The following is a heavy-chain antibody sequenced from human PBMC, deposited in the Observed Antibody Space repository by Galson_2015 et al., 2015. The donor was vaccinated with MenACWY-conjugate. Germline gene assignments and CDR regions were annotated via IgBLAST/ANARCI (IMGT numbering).Heavy chain of an antibody. J-gene: IGHJ4*02. D-gene: IGHD4-23*01. CDR2: IYHDGST. CDR3: AGGVSGKLHFDY. Sequence: ATLSLTCDVSGASISSSSSWWSWVRPPPGKGLEWIAEIYHDGSTNYDASLKSRLTISADKSKNQFSLKLTSVTAADTAVYYCAGGVSGKLHFDYWGQGALVTVSS. CDR1: GASISSSSSW. V-gene: IGHV4-4*02.